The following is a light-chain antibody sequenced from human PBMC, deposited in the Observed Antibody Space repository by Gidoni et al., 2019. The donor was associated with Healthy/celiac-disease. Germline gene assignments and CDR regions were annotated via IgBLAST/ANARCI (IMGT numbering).Light chain of an antibody. Sequence: DIQMTQSPSTLSASVGDRVTITCRASQSISSWLAWYQQKPGKAPKLLIYDASSLESGVPSRFSGSGSGTEFTLTISSLQPDDFATYYCQQYNSYQWTFGQXTKVEIK. V-gene: IGKV1-5*01. CDR1: QSISSW. J-gene: IGKJ1*01. CDR2: DAS. CDR3: QQYNSYQWT.